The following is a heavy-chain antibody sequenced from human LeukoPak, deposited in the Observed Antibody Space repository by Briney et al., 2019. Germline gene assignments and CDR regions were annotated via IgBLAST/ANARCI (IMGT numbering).Heavy chain of an antibody. Sequence: GGSLRLSCVDSGFTFTNAWMSWVRQAPGKVLEWIGPIKSKTDGETTNYDEPVRGRFTISRDDSKSAVYLQMNSLKIEDTAVYYCTTDLGTYYHGSQRLIPIDYWGQGTLVTVSS. D-gene: IGHD3-10*01. V-gene: IGHV3-15*01. J-gene: IGHJ4*02. CDR1: GFTFTNAW. CDR2: IKSKTDGETT. CDR3: TTDLGTYYHGSQRLIPIDY.